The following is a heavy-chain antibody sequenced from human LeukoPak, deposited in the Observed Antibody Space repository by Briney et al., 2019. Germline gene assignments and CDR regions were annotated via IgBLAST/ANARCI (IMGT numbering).Heavy chain of an antibody. CDR1: GYAFTDYG. CDR3: ARGWRSVQANQISPFDA. D-gene: IGHD5-24*01. CDR2: ISCYSGAT. V-gene: IGHV1-18*04. J-gene: IGHJ5*02. Sequence: ASVKVSFKASGYAFTDYGIGWVRPAPGHGLEWLGWISCYSGATKYAQNLQDRVTMPTDPATSTAYMELRTLTSDDTAMYYCARGWRSVQANQISPFDAWGLGTLVTVSS.